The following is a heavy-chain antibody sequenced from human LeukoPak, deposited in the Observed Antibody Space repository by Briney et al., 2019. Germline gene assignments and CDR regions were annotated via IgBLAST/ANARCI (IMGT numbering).Heavy chain of an antibody. J-gene: IGHJ5*02. D-gene: IGHD1-26*01. CDR3: TRDSGTYNWFDP. V-gene: IGHV3-73*01. CDR1: GFTFSDSA. CDR2: MDKETNLYAT. Sequence: GGSLRLPCVASGFTFSDSAIHWVRQSSGKGLEWIGHMDKETNLYATALAASVKGRFTVSRDDSKNTAYLHMNSLKTEDTALYYCTRDSGTYNWFDPWGQGTLATVSS.